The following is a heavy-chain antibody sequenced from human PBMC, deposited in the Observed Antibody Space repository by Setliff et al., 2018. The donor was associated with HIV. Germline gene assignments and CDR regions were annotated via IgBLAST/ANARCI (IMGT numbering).Heavy chain of an antibody. V-gene: IGHV4-61*09. CDR3: ARVGYHGSGRYSFDY. CDR2: IHTSGGT. CDR1: GGSISSGSYY. Sequence: SETLSLTCTVSGGSISSGSYYWSWIRQPAGKGLEWIGHIHTSGGTKYNPSLKSRVTISADTSKNQFSLNLSSVTAAETAVYYCARVGYHGSGRYSFDYWGQGTLVTVSS. J-gene: IGHJ4*02. D-gene: IGHD3-10*01.